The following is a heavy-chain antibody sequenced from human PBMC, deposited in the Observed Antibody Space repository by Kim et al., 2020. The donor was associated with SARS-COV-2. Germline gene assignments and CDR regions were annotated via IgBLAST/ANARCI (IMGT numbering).Heavy chain of an antibody. J-gene: IGHJ6*02. V-gene: IGHV1-18*01. D-gene: IGHD3-10*01. Sequence: TNYAQKLKGRVTMTTDTSTSTAYMELRSLRSDDTAVYYCARYYYGSGGMDVWGQGTTVTVSS. CDR3: ARYYYGSGGMDV. CDR2: T.